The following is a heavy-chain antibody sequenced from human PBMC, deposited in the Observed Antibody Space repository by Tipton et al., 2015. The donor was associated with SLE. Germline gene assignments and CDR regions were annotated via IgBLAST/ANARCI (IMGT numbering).Heavy chain of an antibody. CDR2: ISSYNGNT. CDR1: GYTFTNYY. CDR3: ARDGVAMTRGFDF. V-gene: IGHV1-18*04. J-gene: IGHJ4*02. D-gene: IGHD4-11*01. Sequence: QVQLVQSGAEVKKPGASVKVSCKASGYTFTNYYIHWVRQAPGQGLEWIGWISSYNGNTNYAQKFQGRVTMTTDISTTTTYMELRSLRSDDTAFYYCARDGVAMTRGFDFWSQGTLVTVSS.